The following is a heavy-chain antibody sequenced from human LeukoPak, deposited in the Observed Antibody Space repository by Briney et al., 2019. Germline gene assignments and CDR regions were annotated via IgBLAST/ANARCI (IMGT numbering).Heavy chain of an antibody. CDR3: ARHYRSHCGY. CDR1: GYSFTSYW. D-gene: IGHD2-21*01. J-gene: IGHJ4*02. V-gene: IGHV5-10-1*01. Sequence: GESLKIPCKGSGYSFTSYWISWVRQMPGKGLEWMGRIDPSDSYTNYSPSFQGHVTTSADKSISTAYLQWSSLKASDTAMYYCARHYRSHCGYWGQGTLVTVSS. CDR2: IDPSDSYT.